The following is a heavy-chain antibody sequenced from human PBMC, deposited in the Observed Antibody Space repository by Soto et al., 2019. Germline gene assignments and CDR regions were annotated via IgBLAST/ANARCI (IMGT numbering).Heavy chain of an antibody. CDR1: GGSISSGCYY. Sequence: KTSETLSLTCTVSGGSISSGCYYWSWIRQHPGKGLEWIGYIYYSGSTYYNPSRKSRVTISVDTAKSQFSLKLSSVTAADTAVYYSARDDYGVFSAWGGGAFYIWGQGTMVTVSS. D-gene: IGHD4-17*01. CDR2: IYYSGST. V-gene: IGHV4-31*03. J-gene: IGHJ3*02. CDR3: ARDDYGVFSAWGGGAFYI.